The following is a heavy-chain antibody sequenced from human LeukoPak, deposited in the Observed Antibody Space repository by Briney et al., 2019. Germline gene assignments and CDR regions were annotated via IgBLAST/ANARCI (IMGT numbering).Heavy chain of an antibody. CDR3: ARSPGLEWLRLRNDAFDI. CDR1: GFTFSSYW. Sequence: GGSLRLSCAAPGFTFSSYWMHWVRQAPGKGLVWVSRINSDGSSTSYADSVKGRFTISRDNAKNTLYLQMNSLRAEDTAVYYCARSPGLEWLRLRNDAFDIWGQGTMVTVSS. V-gene: IGHV3-74*01. CDR2: INSDGSST. D-gene: IGHD5-12*01. J-gene: IGHJ3*02.